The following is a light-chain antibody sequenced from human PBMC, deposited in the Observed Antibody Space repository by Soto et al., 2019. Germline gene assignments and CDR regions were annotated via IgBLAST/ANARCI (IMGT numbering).Light chain of an antibody. V-gene: IGLV2-18*02. CDR2: EVS. J-gene: IGLJ1*01. CDR1: SSDVGSYNR. Sequence: QSVLTQPPSVSGSPGQSVAISCTGTSSDVGSYNRVSWYQQPPGTAPKLMIYEVSNRPSGVPDRFSGSKSDNTASLTISGLQAEDEADYYCSSYTTSNTYVFGTGTKVTVL. CDR3: SSYTTSNTYV.